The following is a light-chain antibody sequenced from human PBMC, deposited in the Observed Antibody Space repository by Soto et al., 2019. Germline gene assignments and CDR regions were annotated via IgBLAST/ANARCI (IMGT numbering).Light chain of an antibody. V-gene: IGKV1-5*01. Sequence: DIQMPQSPSTLSASVGARVTITCRASQSISSWLAWYQQKPGKAPKLLIYDASSLESGITSRFSGSGSGTEFTLTISSLQPDDFATYYCEQYNSYSYTFGQGTKLEIK. CDR2: DAS. CDR1: QSISSW. J-gene: IGKJ2*01. CDR3: EQYNSYSYT.